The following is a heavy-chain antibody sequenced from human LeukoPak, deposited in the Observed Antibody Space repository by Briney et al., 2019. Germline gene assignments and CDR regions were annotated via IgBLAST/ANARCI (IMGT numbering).Heavy chain of an antibody. CDR2: IVVGSGNT. CDR3: AGLDSSGPTGDY. D-gene: IGHD3-22*01. CDR1: GFTFTSSA. V-gene: IGHV1-58*02. Sequence: GASVKVSCKASGFTFTSSAMQWGRQARGQRLEWIGWIVVGSGNTNYAQKFQERVTITRDMSTSTAYMELSSLRSADTAVYYSAGLDSSGPTGDYWGQGTLVTVYS. J-gene: IGHJ4*02.